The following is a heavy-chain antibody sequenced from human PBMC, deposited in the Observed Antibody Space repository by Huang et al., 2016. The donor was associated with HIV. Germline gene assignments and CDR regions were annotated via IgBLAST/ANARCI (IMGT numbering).Heavy chain of an antibody. Sequence: QLQLQESGPGLVKPSETLSLTCSVSGQPPGKGLEWIASIHYSATTYYNPSLMNRVTISVETSKGQFSLKVRSVTAADTAVYYCVRHGMTVGATYLTWGQGTLVTVSS. J-gene: IGHJ5*02. D-gene: IGHD1-26*01. CDR3: VRHGMTVGATYLT. V-gene: IGHV4-39*01. CDR1: G. CDR2: IHYSATT.